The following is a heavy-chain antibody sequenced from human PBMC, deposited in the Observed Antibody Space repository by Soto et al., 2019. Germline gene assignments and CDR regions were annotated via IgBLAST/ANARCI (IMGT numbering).Heavy chain of an antibody. Sequence: GASVKVSCKASGYTFTSYAMHWVRQAPGQRLEWMGWINAGNGNTKYSQKFQGRVTITRDTSASTAYMELSSLRSDDTAVYYCASSYSNYALIDYYYYGMDVWGQGTTVTVSS. CDR1: GYTFTSYA. J-gene: IGHJ6*02. CDR3: ASSYSNYALIDYYYYGMDV. V-gene: IGHV1-3*01. CDR2: INAGNGNT. D-gene: IGHD4-4*01.